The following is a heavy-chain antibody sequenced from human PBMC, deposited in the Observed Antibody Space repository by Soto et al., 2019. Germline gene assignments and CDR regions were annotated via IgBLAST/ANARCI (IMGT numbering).Heavy chain of an antibody. V-gene: IGHV4-34*01. J-gene: IGHJ4*02. CDR2: INHSGST. D-gene: IGHD2-15*01. Sequence: QVQLQQWGAGLVKPSETLSLTCAVYGGSFSDYYWSWIRQPPGKGLEWIGEINHSGSTNYSPSLNSRVNISVEKSKNFFSLKLTSVTAADTAVYYCARGDLVADYWGQGTLVTVSS. CDR1: GGSFSDYY. CDR3: ARGDLVADY.